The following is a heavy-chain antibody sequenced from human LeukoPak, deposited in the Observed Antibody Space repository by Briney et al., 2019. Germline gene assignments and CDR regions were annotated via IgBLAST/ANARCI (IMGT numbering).Heavy chain of an antibody. D-gene: IGHD3-22*01. CDR2: INPNSGGT. J-gene: IGHJ4*02. CDR1: GYTFTGYY. CDR3: ARSSGYYYGKDY. Sequence: ASVKVSCKASGYTFTGYYMHWVRQAPGQGLEWMGRINPNSGGTNYAQKFQGRVTMTRDTSISTAYMELSRLRSEDTAVYYCARSSGYYYGKDYWGQGTLVTVSS. V-gene: IGHV1-2*06.